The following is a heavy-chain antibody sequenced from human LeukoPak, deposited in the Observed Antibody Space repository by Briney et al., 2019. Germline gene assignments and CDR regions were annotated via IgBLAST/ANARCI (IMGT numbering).Heavy chain of an antibody. J-gene: IGHJ4*02. CDR2: IYYSGST. CDR1: GVSISSYH. D-gene: IGHD6-19*01. CDR3: ARGSSGWGDYFDY. Sequence: PSETLSLTCTVSGVSISSYHWSWIRQPPGKGLEWIGYIYYSGSTNYNPSLKSRVTISVDTSKNQFSLKVSSVTAADTAVYYCARGSSGWGDYFDYWGQGTLVSVSS. V-gene: IGHV4-59*01.